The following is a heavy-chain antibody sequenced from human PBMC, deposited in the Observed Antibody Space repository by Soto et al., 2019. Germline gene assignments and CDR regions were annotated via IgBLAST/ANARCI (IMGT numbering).Heavy chain of an antibody. CDR3: ARDSGVTIFGVGDAFDI. CDR2: IYYSGST. J-gene: IGHJ3*02. CDR1: GGSISSGGYY. Sequence: QVQLQESGPGLVKPSQTLSLTCTVSGGSISSGGYYWSWIRQHPGKGLEWIGYIYYSGSTYYNPSLKSRVTISVDTSKNQFSLKLSSVTAADTAVYYCARDSGVTIFGVGDAFDIWGQGTMVTVSS. D-gene: IGHD3-3*01. V-gene: IGHV4-31*03.